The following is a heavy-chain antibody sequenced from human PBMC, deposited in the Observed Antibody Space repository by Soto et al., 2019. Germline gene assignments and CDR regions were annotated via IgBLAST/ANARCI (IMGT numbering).Heavy chain of an antibody. V-gene: IGHV4-39*01. J-gene: IGHJ6*02. CDR3: ASGSRELLPYYYYGMDV. Sequence: SETLSLTCTVSGGSISSGGYYWSWIRQHPGKGLEWIGCIYYSGSTYSNPSLKSRVTISVDTSKIQFSLKLSSETAADTAVYYCASGSRELLPYYYYGMDVWGQGTTVTVSS. CDR1: GGSISSGGYY. CDR2: IYYSGST. D-gene: IGHD1-26*01.